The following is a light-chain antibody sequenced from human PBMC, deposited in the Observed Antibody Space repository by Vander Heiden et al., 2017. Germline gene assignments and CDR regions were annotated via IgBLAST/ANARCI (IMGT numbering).Light chain of an antibody. Sequence: IVMTQSPATLSVSPGDRATLSCQASQSVSSNLAWYQQKPGQAPRLLIYGASNRATGIPARFSGSGSGTEFTLTISSLQSEDFAVYYCQQDNNWPLTFGGGTRVEIK. CDR1: QSVSSN. J-gene: IGKJ4*01. V-gene: IGKV3-15*01. CDR3: QQDNNWPLT. CDR2: GAS.